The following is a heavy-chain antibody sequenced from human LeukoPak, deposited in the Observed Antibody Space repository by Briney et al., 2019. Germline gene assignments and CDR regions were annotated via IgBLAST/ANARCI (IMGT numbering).Heavy chain of an antibody. Sequence: ASVKVSCKASGYTFTSYGISWVRQPPAQGLEWMGWISAYNGNTNYAQKLQGRVTMTTDTSTSTAYMELRSLRSDDTAVYYCARDITGTLPRDDAFDIWGQGTMVTVSS. CDR2: ISAYNGNT. CDR3: ARDITGTLPRDDAFDI. D-gene: IGHD1-20*01. CDR1: GYTFTSYG. J-gene: IGHJ3*02. V-gene: IGHV1-18*01.